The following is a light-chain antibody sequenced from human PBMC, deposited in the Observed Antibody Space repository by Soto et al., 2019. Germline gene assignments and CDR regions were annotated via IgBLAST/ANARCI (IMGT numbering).Light chain of an antibody. V-gene: IGKV3-15*01. CDR3: QQYNNWPQT. Sequence: EIVMTQSPATLSVSPGERATLSCRASQSVSSNLAWYQQKPGQAPRLLIYGASTRATGIPARFSGSGSGTELTLTLSSLQSEDFAVYYCQQYNNWPQTFGQGTKVEIK. J-gene: IGKJ1*01. CDR2: GAS. CDR1: QSVSSN.